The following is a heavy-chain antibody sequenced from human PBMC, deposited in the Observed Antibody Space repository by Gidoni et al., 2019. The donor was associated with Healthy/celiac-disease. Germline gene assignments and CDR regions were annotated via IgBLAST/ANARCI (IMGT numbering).Heavy chain of an antibody. D-gene: IGHD6-13*01. J-gene: IGHJ4*02. CDR2: ISYDGSNK. CDR1: GFTFRSYA. V-gene: IGHV3-30-3*01. Sequence: QVQLVESGGGVVQPGRSLRLSCAASGFTFRSYAMHLVRQAPGKGLEWVAVISYDGSNKYYADSVKGRFTLSRDNSKNTLYLQMNSLRAEDTAVYYCARDHYSSSWYVDYWGQGTLVTVSS. CDR3: ARDHYSSSWYVDY.